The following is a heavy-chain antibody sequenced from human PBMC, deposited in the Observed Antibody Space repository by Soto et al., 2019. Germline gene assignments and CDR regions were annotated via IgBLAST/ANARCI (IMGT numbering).Heavy chain of an antibody. CDR2: IGGDKGNT. CDR3: APHTLDTDIRSGD. V-gene: IGHV1-18*01. J-gene: IGHJ4*02. CDR1: GYTVTNYV. Sequence: QVPLVQSGAGVMEPGASEKVSRKASGYTVTNYVLRCLRQAPGQGVAWMGWIGGDKGNTNYAQKLQGKVTSTTATGTSTAYTELRSLRSDAAAVYYCAPHTLDTDIRSGDGGRGTLVTVCS. D-gene: IGHD5-18*01.